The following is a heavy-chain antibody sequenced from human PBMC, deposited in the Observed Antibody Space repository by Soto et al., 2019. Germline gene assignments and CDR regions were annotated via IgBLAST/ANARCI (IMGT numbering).Heavy chain of an antibody. CDR2: IYYSGST. CDR3: ARDGSSTGFDY. Sequence: SETLSLTCTVSGGSISSGGYYWSWIRQHPGKGLEWIGYIYYSGSTYYNPPLKSRVTISVDTSKNQFSLKLSSVTAADTAVYYCARDGSSTGFDYWGQGTLVTVSS. J-gene: IGHJ4*02. D-gene: IGHD2-2*01. V-gene: IGHV4-31*03. CDR1: GGSISSGGYY.